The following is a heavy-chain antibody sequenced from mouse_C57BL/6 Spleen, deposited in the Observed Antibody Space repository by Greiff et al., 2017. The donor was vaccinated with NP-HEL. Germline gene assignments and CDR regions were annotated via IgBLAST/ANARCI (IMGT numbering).Heavy chain of an antibody. V-gene: IGHV1-50*01. J-gene: IGHJ4*01. CDR1: GYTFTSYW. CDR3: AGSTGGYSNYDYAMDY. CDR2: IDPSDSYT. D-gene: IGHD2-5*01. Sequence: QVHVKQPGAELVKPGASVKLSCKASGYTFTSYWMQWVKQRPGQGLEWIGEIDPSDSYTNYNQKFKGKATLTVDTSSSTAYMQLSSLTSEDSAVYYCAGSTGGYSNYDYAMDYWGQGTSVTVSS.